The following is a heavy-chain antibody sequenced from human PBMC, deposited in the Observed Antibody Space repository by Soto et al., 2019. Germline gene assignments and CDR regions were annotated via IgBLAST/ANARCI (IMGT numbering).Heavy chain of an antibody. CDR3: AKDEAGTSCYERCPPHPYYYYGMDV. CDR2: ISYDGSNK. J-gene: IGHJ6*02. Sequence: GESLKISCAASGFTFSSYGMHWVRQAPGKGLEWVAVISYDGSNKYYADSVKGRFTISRDNSKNTLYLQMNSLRAEDTAVYYCAKDEAGTSCYERCPPHPYYYYGMDVWGQGTTVTVSS. D-gene: IGHD2-2*01. V-gene: IGHV3-30*18. CDR1: GFTFSSYG.